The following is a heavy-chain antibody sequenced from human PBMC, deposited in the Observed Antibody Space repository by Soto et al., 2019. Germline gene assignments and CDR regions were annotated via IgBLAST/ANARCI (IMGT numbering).Heavy chain of an antibody. CDR2: IKEDGSER. J-gene: IGHJ4*02. CDR1: GFTFSSYW. Sequence: EVQLVESGGGLVQPGGSLSLSCAASGFTFSSYWMSWVRQAPGKGLEWVANIKEDGSERYYVDSVKGRFTISRDNAKNSLDLQMNRLRAEDTAVYYCARATGADKEHYWCQGTLITVSS. CDR3: ARATGADKEHY. V-gene: IGHV3-7*04. D-gene: IGHD1-26*01.